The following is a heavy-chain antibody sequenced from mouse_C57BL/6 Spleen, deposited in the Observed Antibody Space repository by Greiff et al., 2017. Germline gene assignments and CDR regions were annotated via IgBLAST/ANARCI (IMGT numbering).Heavy chain of an antibody. J-gene: IGHJ2*01. CDR2: IDPSDSET. CDR1: GYTFTSYW. V-gene: IGHV1-52*01. Sequence: QVQLQQSGAELVRPGSSVKLSCKASGYTFTSYWMHWVKQRPIQGLEWIGNIDPSDSETHYNQKFKDKATLTVDKSSSTAYMQLSSLTSEDSAVYYCARSRTGPYYFDYWGQGTTLTVSS. D-gene: IGHD4-1*01. CDR3: ARSRTGPYYFDY.